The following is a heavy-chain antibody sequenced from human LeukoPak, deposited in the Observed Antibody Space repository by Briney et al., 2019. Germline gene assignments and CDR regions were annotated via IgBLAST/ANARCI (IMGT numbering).Heavy chain of an antibody. J-gene: IGHJ4*02. CDR1: GFTFSSYS. D-gene: IGHD3-3*01. CDR2: ISSSSSYI. CDR3: ARAIGGLTYYDFWSGYTAVGY. V-gene: IGHV3-21*01. Sequence: GGSLRLSCAASGFTFSSYSMNWVRQAPGKGLEWVSSISSSSSYIYYADSVKGRFTISRDNAKNSLYLQMNSLRAEDTAVYYCARAIGGLTYYDFWSGYTAVGYWGQGTLVTVSS.